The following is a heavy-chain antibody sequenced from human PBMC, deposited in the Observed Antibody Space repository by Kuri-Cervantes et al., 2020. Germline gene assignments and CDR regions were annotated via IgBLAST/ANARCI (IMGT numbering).Heavy chain of an antibody. CDR3: ARGPWTYYYYYYMDV. V-gene: IGHV4-4*07. CDR1: GDSISSYY. D-gene: IGHD3/OR15-3a*01. J-gene: IGHJ6*03. Sequence: GSLRLTCTVSGDSISSYYWSWIRQPAGKGLEWIGRIYTTGSTNYNPSLKSRVTISVDKSKNQFSLKLSSVTAADTAVYYCARGPWTYYYYYYMDVWGKGTTVTVSS. CDR2: IYTTGST.